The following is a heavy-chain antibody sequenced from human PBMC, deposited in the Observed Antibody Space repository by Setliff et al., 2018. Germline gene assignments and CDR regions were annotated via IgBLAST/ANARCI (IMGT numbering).Heavy chain of an antibody. J-gene: IGHJ4*02. D-gene: IGHD3-9*01. Sequence: TLSLTCTASGGSISSGDHYWSWIRQPAGKGLEWIGRVYANGITNYNPSLKSRVTISVDTSKNQFSLKLSSVTAADTAVYYCARNDRPWRYYFDYWGQGTLVTVSS. CDR3: ARNDRPWRYYFDY. CDR2: VYANGIT. CDR1: GGSISSGDHY. V-gene: IGHV4-61*02.